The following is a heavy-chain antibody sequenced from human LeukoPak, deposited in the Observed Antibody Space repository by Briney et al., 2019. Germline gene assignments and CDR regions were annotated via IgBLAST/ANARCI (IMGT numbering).Heavy chain of an antibody. CDR1: GFTFSSYW. CDR2: IKQDGSDK. V-gene: IGHV3-7*01. CDR3: AREEWLVSGGGYMDV. J-gene: IGHJ6*03. Sequence: AGGSLRLSCAASGFTFSSYWMSWVRRAPGKGLEWVANIKQDGSDKNYVDSVKGRFTISRDNAKNSLYLQMNSLRAEDTAVYYCAREEWLVSGGGYMDVWGKGTTVTVSS. D-gene: IGHD6-19*01.